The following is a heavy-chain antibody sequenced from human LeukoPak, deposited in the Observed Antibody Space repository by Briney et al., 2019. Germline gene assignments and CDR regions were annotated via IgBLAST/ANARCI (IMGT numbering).Heavy chain of an antibody. J-gene: IGHJ5*02. Sequence: PSETLSLTCTVSGGSFSFYYWTWIRQPPGKGLEWIGYIYSGGSTNYNPSLKSRVTISLDTSKNQFSLMLTSVTAADTAVYYCARREAVTGTPRAWFDPWGQGTLVTVSS. D-gene: IGHD6-19*01. CDR3: ARREAVTGTPRAWFDP. CDR2: IYSGGST. V-gene: IGHV4-59*08. CDR1: GGSFSFYY.